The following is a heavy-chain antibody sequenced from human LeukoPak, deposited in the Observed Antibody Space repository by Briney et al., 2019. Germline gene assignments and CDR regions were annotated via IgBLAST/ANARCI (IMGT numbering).Heavy chain of an antibody. V-gene: IGHV4-59*01. CDR1: GGSISSYY. Sequence: SETLSLTCTVSGGSISSYYWSWIRQPPGKGLEWIGYIYYSGSTNYNPSLKSRVTISVDTSKNQFSLKLSSVTAADTAVYYYARGDTAIDTLDYWGQGTLVTVSS. D-gene: IGHD5-18*01. CDR2: IYYSGST. CDR3: ARGDTAIDTLDY. J-gene: IGHJ4*02.